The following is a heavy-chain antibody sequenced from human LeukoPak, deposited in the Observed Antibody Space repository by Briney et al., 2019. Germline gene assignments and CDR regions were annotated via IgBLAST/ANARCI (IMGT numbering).Heavy chain of an antibody. Sequence: ASVKVSXKASGYTFTSYGISWVRQAPGQGLEWMGWISAYNGNTNYARKLQGRVTMTTDTSTSTAYMELRSLRSDDTAVYYCARDLRDIVVVPAAIYYFDYWGQGTLVTVSS. CDR1: GYTFTSYG. V-gene: IGHV1-18*01. CDR2: ISAYNGNT. D-gene: IGHD2-2*01. J-gene: IGHJ4*02. CDR3: ARDLRDIVVVPAAIYYFDY.